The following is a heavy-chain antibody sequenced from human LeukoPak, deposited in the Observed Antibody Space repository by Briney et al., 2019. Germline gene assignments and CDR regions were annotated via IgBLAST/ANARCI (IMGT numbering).Heavy chain of an antibody. D-gene: IGHD2-8*01. CDR1: GGSISSYY. Sequence: SETLSLTCTVSGGSISSYYWSWIRQPAGKGLEWIGRIYYSGSTNYNPSLKSRVTISVDTSKNQVSLKLTSVTAADTAVYYCARLRPGPGVDYWGQGTLVTVSS. V-gene: IGHV4-59*08. CDR3: ARLRPGPGVDY. CDR2: IYYSGST. J-gene: IGHJ4*02.